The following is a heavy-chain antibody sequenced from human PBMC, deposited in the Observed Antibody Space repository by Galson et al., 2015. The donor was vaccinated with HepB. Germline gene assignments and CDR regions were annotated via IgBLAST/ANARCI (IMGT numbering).Heavy chain of an antibody. V-gene: IGHV3-30-3*01. CDR2: ISYDGSNK. CDR3: ARVPDYYDSSGYDY. D-gene: IGHD3-22*01. Sequence: SLRLSCAASGFTFSTHTMHWVRQAPGKGLEWVAVISYDGSNKYYADSVKGRFTISRDNSKNTLYLQMNSLRAEDTAVYYCARVPDYYDSSGYDYWGQGILVTVSS. J-gene: IGHJ4*02. CDR1: GFTFSTHT.